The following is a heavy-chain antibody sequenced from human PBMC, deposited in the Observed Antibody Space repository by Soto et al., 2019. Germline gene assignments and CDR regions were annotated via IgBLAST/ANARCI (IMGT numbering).Heavy chain of an antibody. CDR3: AHSVTLMSTWNYGAFDF. CDR2: TYWDDDN. J-gene: IGHJ3*01. Sequence: QITLKASAPTLVKPTQTLTLTFSLSGFSITTSGVGVDWVRQPPGNALEWLAFTYWDDDNRYNPSLRTRLTTDKDASRNQVVLTITNIDTPDTANYYCAHSVTLMSTWNYGAFDFCGQGALVTV. CDR1: GFSITTSGVG. D-gene: IGHD1-7*01. V-gene: IGHV2-5*02.